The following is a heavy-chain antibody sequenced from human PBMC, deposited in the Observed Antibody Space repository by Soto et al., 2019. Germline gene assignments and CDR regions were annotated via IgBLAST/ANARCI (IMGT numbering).Heavy chain of an antibody. J-gene: IGHJ4*02. CDR2: IYPGDSDT. CDR1: GYSFTSYW. D-gene: IGHD5-12*01. V-gene: IGHV5-51*01. Sequence: GESLKISCKGSGYSFTSYWIGWLRQMPVKGLEWMGIIYPGDSDTRYSPSFQGQVTISADKSISTAYRQWSSLKASGTAIFYCSRHASPRDGYNYPLLAYWALGTLVTVSS. CDR3: SRHASPRDGYNYPLLAY.